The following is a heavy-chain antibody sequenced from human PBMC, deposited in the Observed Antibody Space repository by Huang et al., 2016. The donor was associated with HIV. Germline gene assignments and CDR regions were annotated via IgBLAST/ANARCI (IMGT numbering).Heavy chain of an antibody. V-gene: IGHV5-51*01. CDR2: IYPRDSET. CDR3: ARQVDGFRSHFDF. D-gene: IGHD5-18*01. J-gene: IGHJ4*02. Sequence: EVLLVQSGAELKEPGASLKISCKASGYGFRSYWIVWVRQKPGKGLEWMGIIYPRDSETKYSPSFDGQVTISADKSTRTAYLQWESLKAPDTAIYFCARQVDGFRSHFDFWGQGTLVSVSS. CDR1: GYGFRSYW.